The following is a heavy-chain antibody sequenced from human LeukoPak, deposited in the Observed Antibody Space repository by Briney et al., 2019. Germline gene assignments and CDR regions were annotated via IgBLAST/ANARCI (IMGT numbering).Heavy chain of an antibody. CDR1: GGSISSGGYY. V-gene: IGHV4-31*03. J-gene: IGHJ4*02. D-gene: IGHD3-22*01. CDR3: ARASSGYYYLFDY. Sequence: PSETLSLTCTVSGGSISSGGYYWSWIRQHPGKGLEWIGYIYYSGSTYYNPSLKSRVTISVDTSKNQFSLKLSSVTAADTAVYYCARASSGYYYLFDYWGQGTLVTVSS. CDR2: IYYSGST.